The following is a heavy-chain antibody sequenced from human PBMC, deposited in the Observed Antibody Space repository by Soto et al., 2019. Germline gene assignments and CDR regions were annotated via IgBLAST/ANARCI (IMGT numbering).Heavy chain of an antibody. Sequence: EVQVVESGGDLVKPGGSLGLSCVTSGFMFSSAWMSWVRQAPGKGLEWVGRIKSKSDGGARDYAAPVKGRFSISRDDSKNTVYLQMNSLRAEDTAVYYCVEGWNDFWGQGTLVTVSS. D-gene: IGHD1-1*01. CDR2: IKSKSDGGAR. J-gene: IGHJ4*02. V-gene: IGHV3-15*01. CDR3: VEGWNDF. CDR1: GFMFSSAW.